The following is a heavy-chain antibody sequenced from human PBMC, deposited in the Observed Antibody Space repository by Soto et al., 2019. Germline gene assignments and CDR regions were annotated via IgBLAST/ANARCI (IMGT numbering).Heavy chain of an antibody. D-gene: IGHD1-26*01. J-gene: IGHJ6*02. V-gene: IGHV1-18*01. Sequence: GASVKVSCKASGYKFTSYGISWVRQARGQRLEWMGWISANNGNTNYAQKFQGRVTMTTDTSTSTAYMELRSLRSDDTAVYYCAREGITTSRSGRENYNNGMDVWGQGSTVTVSS. CDR1: GYKFTSYG. CDR3: AREGITTSRSGRENYNNGMDV. CDR2: ISANNGNT.